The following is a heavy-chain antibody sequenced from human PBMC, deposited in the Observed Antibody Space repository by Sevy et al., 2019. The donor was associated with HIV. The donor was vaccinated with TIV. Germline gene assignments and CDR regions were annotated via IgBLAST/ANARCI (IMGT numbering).Heavy chain of an antibody. CDR2: ISSSSTTI. Sequence: GGSLRLSCAASGFAFSNYRMNWVRQAPGKGLEWVSYISSSSTTIYYADSVKGRLTSSRDNAKNSLYLQMNSLRDVDTAVYYCARGMSTTSHSAFDIWGQGTMVTVSS. V-gene: IGHV3-48*02. J-gene: IGHJ3*02. D-gene: IGHD1-26*01. CDR3: ARGMSTTSHSAFDI. CDR1: GFAFSNYR.